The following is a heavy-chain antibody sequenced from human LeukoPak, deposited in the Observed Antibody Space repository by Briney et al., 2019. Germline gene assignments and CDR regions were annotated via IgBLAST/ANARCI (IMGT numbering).Heavy chain of an antibody. Sequence: GASVKVSCKTSGYTFTDFDINWVRQATGQGLEWMGWMNPKSRTTGYAQSFQGRVTITWDTSMSTAYMELRSQRSDDTAVYYCARDARPVYSGYGGWFDPWGQGTLVTVSS. J-gene: IGHJ5*02. CDR3: ARDARPVYSGYGGWFDP. CDR2: MNPKSRTT. CDR1: GYTFTDFD. D-gene: IGHD5-12*01. V-gene: IGHV1-8*03.